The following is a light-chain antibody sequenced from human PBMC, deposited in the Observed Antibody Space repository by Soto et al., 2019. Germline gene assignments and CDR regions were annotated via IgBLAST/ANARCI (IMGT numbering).Light chain of an antibody. J-gene: IGLJ2*01. CDR1: RLGDIY. CDR2: QDS. CDR3: QAWDSSTARVV. Sequence: SYELTQPPSVSVSPGQTASITCSGARLGDIYLSWYQQKPGQSPVLVIYQDSKRPSGIPERFSGSKSGNTATLTISGTQAMDEADYYCQAWDSSTARVVFGGGTKLTVL. V-gene: IGLV3-1*01.